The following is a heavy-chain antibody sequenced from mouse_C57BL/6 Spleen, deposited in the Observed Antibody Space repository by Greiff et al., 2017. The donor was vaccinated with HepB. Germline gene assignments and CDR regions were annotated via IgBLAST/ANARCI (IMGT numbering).Heavy chain of an antibody. V-gene: IGHV1-52*01. CDR2: IDPSDSDT. CDR1: GYTFTSYW. CDR3: ARVGDTAWFAD. J-gene: IGHJ3*01. D-gene: IGHD3-3*01. Sequence: QVQLQQPGAELVRPGSSVKLSCKASGYTFTSYWMHWVKQRPIQGLEWIGNIDPSDSDTHYNQKFTDKATLTVNKSSSTAYMQLSSLTSEDSAVYCCARVGDTAWFADWGQGTLVTVSA.